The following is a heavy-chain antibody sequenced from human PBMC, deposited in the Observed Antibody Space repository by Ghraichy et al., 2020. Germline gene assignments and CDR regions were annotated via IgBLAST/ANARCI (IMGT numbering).Heavy chain of an antibody. J-gene: IGHJ4*02. Sequence: SETLSLTCAVYGGSFSGYYWSWIRQPPGKGLEWIGVINHSGSTNYNPSLKSRVTISVDTSKNQFSLKLSSVTAADTAVYYCARGFRSVTTLDYWGQGTLVTVSS. D-gene: IGHD4-17*01. V-gene: IGHV4-34*01. CDR3: ARGFRSVTTLDY. CDR2: INHSGST. CDR1: GGSFSGYY.